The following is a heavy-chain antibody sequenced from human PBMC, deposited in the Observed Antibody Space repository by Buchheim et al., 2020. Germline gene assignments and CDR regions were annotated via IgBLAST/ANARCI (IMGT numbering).Heavy chain of an antibody. Sequence: EVQVVESGGGLVQPGRSLRLSCTASGFTFGDNAMSWVRQAPGKGLEWVGFITSKLHGGRTEYAASVKGRFTISTGDSKTIAPLQMDSLKAGDSGIYYCSLHGNHSRYWGQGTL. D-gene: IGHD2-15*01. CDR3: SLHGNHSRY. V-gene: IGHV3-49*04. CDR1: GFTFGDNA. CDR2: ITSKLHGGRT. J-gene: IGHJ4*02.